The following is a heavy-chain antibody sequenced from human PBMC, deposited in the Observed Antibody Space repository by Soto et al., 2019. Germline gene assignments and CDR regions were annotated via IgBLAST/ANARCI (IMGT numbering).Heavy chain of an antibody. V-gene: IGHV3-30-3*01. CDR1: GFTFSSYA. J-gene: IGHJ6*02. Sequence: GGSLRLSCAASGFTFSSYAMHWVRQAPGKGLEWVAVISYDGSNKYYADSVKGRFTISRDNSKNTLYLQMNSLRAEDTAVYYCARYRAGITIFGVVIIKGGSYGMDVWGQGTTVTVSS. CDR3: ARYRAGITIFGVVIIKGGSYGMDV. CDR2: ISYDGSNK. D-gene: IGHD3-3*01.